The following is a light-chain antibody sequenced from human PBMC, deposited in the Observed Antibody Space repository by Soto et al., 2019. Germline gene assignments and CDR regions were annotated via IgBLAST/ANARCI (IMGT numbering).Light chain of an antibody. J-gene: IGLJ2*01. CDR3: CSYAGSYKVV. CDR2: DVS. Sequence: QSALTQPRSVSGSPGQSVTISCTGTSSDVGGYNYVSWYQQHPGKAPKLMIYDVSKRPSGVPDRFSGSKSGNTASLTISGLQAEDEADYYCCSYAGSYKVVFGGGTSSPS. V-gene: IGLV2-11*01. CDR1: SSDVGGYNY.